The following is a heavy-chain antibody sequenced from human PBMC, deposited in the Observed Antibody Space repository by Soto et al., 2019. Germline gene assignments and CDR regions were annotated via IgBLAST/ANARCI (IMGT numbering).Heavy chain of an antibody. CDR1: GDSVSSNSAA. CDR3: AKGGSGSQGYYYGMDV. Sequence: PSQTLSLTCAISGDSVSSNSAAWNWIRQSPSRGLEWLGRTYYRSKWYHDYAVSVKSRITINPDTSKNQFSLQLNSVTPEDTAVYYCAKGGSGSQGYYYGMDVWGQGXSVTVYS. CDR2: TYYRSKWYH. V-gene: IGHV6-1*01. D-gene: IGHD3-10*01. J-gene: IGHJ6*02.